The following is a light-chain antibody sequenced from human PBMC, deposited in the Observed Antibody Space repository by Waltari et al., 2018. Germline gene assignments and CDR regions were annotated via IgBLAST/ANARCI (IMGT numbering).Light chain of an antibody. CDR2: AAA. CDR3: QNHERLPAT. Sequence: CRASQGVGRYIVWYQQRPGQAPRLLIDAAASRAPGIPDRFSGSGFGTDFSLTISRLEPEDFAVYYCQNHERLPATFGQGTKVEIK. V-gene: IGKV3-20*01. J-gene: IGKJ1*01. CDR1: QGVGRY.